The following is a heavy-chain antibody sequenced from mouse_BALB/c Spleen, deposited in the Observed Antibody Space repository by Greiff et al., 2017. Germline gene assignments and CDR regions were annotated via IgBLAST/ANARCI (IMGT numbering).Heavy chain of an antibody. CDR2: ILPGSGST. Sequence: QVHVKQSGAELARPGASVKLSCKATGYTFSSYWIEWVKQRPGHGLEWIGEILPGSGSTNYNEKFKGKATFTADTSSNTAYMQLSSLTSEDSAVYYCARGSLYGNYDPFAYWGQGTLVTVSA. CDR3: ARGSLYGNYDPFAY. J-gene: IGHJ3*01. D-gene: IGHD2-1*01. CDR1: GYTFSSYW. V-gene: IGHV1-9*01.